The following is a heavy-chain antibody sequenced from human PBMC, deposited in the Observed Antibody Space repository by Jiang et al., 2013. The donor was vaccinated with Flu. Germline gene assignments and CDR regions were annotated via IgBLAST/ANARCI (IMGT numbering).Heavy chain of an antibody. D-gene: IGHD4-23*01. CDR1: GFTFSSYG. CDR2: IWYDGSNK. V-gene: IGHV3-33*01. CDR3: ARGLRWSDY. J-gene: IGHJ4*02. Sequence: QLLESGGGVVQPGRSLRLSCAASGFTFSSYGMHWVRQAPGKGLEWVAVIWYDGSNKYYADSVKGRFTISRDNSKNTLYLQMNSLRAEDTAVYYCARGLRWSDYWGQGTPGHRLL.